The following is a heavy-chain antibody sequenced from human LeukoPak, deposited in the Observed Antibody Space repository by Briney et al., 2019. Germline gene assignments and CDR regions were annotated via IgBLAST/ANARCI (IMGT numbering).Heavy chain of an antibody. CDR3: ARMASAYCGGDCFRGWFDP. CDR2: ISSNGGST. D-gene: IGHD2-21*02. CDR1: GFTSSSYA. V-gene: IGHV3-64*01. J-gene: IGHJ5*02. Sequence: QPGGSLRLSCAASGFTSSSYAMHWVRQAPGKGLEYVSAISSNGGSTYYANSVKGRFTISGDNSKNTLYLQMGSLRAEDMAVYYCARMASAYCGGDCFRGWFDPWGQGTLVTVSS.